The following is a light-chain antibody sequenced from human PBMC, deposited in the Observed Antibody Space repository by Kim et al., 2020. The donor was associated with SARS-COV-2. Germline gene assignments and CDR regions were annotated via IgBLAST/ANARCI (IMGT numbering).Light chain of an antibody. CDR3: QQGSEWPPHT. CDR2: EAA. CDR1: QRGSSD. Sequence: SPGESATRVCRAGQRGSSDFAGYQQRPGKAPRLHIYEAANRATGIPARLGGRESGKDFTLNMSSLEPEGVAVYDRQQGSEWPPHTVGGGTKVDIK. V-gene: IGKV3-11*01. J-gene: IGKJ4*02.